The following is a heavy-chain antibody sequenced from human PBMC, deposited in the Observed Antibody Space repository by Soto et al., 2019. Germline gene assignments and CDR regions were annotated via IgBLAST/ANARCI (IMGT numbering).Heavy chain of an antibody. CDR2: ISYDGNNK. J-gene: IGHJ3*02. Sequence: GGSLRLSCAASGFTFITYGMHWVRQAPGKGLEWVAFISYDGNNKDYADSVKGRFDISRDNSKNTLYLQMDSLRAEDTAVYYCAKVRRRGSYGYDAFAMWGQGTMVTVSS. D-gene: IGHD5-18*01. CDR3: AKVRRRGSYGYDAFAM. V-gene: IGHV3-30*09. CDR1: GFTFITYG.